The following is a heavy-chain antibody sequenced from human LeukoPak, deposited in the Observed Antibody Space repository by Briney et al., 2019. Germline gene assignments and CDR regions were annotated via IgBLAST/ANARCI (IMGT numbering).Heavy chain of an antibody. CDR2: ISDIGSI. CDR1: GGSISSYY. J-gene: IGHJ4*02. D-gene: IGHD3-22*01. V-gene: IGHV4-59*08. CDR3: ARHGYYDSSGYYQFDY. Sequence: PSETLSLTCTVSGGSISSYYWSWIRQPPGKGLEWIAYISDIGSINYNPSLKSRVTISLDTSKNQFSLKLSSVTAADTAVYYCARHGYYDSSGYYQFDYWGQGTLVTVSS.